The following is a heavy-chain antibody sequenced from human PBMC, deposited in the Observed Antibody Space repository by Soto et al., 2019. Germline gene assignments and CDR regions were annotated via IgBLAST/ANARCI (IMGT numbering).Heavy chain of an antibody. Sequence: QVQLVQSGAEMKEPGSSVKVSCKTSGGTFSSSAISWLRQAPGQGLEWVGGIIPLFRTPDYAQKFQGRVTIAADESTRTAYMELSSLRSEDTAVYYCARDNDRLQLGGNYYYILDVWGQGTTITVSS. V-gene: IGHV1-69*12. J-gene: IGHJ6*02. CDR2: IIPLFRTP. CDR1: GGTFSSSA. D-gene: IGHD4-4*01. CDR3: ARDNDRLQLGGNYYYILDV.